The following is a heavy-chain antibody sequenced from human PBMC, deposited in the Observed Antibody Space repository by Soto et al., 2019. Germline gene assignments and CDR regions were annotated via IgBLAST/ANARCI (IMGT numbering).Heavy chain of an antibody. CDR3: ARGLTSGDY. CDR2: INPNGGST. V-gene: IGHV1-46*01. Sequence: QVQLVQSGAEVKNPGASVKLSCKASGYTFTSFYIHWVRQAPGQGLEWMAIINPNGGSTNYAPNLQGRVTLTRDTSTNTVYIELSSLGSEDPAVYYCARGLTSGDYWGQGTLVTVSS. J-gene: IGHJ4*02. D-gene: IGHD7-27*01. CDR1: GYTFTSFY.